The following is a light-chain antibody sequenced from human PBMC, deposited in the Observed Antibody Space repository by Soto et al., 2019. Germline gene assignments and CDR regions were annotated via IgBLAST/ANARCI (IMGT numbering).Light chain of an antibody. CDR1: QSVLYSSNNKNY. CDR2: WAS. V-gene: IGKV4-1*01. J-gene: IGKJ4*01. Sequence: DIVMTQSPDSLAVSLGERATINCKTSQSVLYSSNNKNYLAWYQQKPRQPPKMLISWASTRESGVPDRFSGSGSGTDFTLTISSLQAEDVAVYYCQQYSQWPLTFGGGTKVDIK. CDR3: QQYSQWPLT.